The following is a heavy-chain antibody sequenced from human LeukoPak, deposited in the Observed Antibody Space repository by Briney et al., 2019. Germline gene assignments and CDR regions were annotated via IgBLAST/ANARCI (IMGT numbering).Heavy chain of an antibody. CDR1: GFTFRSFA. D-gene: IGHD4-17*01. V-gene: IGHV3-23*01. CDR3: ARDYGDYVWSRTSDYYFDY. CDR2: ISGSGGST. J-gene: IGHJ4*02. Sequence: GGSLRLSCAASGFTFRSFAMSWVRQAPGKGLQWVSAISGSGGSTYYADSVKGRFTISRGNSKNTLYLQMNSLRAEDTAIYYCARDYGDYVWSRTSDYYFDYWGQGTLVTVSS.